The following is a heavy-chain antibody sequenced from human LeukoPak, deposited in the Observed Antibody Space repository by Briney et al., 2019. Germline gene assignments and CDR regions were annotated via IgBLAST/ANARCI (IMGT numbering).Heavy chain of an antibody. CDR1: GGSISSSY. CDR2: IYYSGIT. D-gene: IGHD2-2*01. Sequence: SETLSLTCTVSGGSISSSYWSWIRQPPGKVLEWIGYIYYSGITNYNPSLKSRVTISVDTSKNQFSPKQSSVTAADTAVYYCARHGLVAPEFDPWGQGTLVTVSS. J-gene: IGHJ5*02. CDR3: ARHGLVAPEFDP. V-gene: IGHV4-59*08.